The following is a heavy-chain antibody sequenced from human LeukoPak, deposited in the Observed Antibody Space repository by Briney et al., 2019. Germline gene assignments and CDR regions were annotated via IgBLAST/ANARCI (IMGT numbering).Heavy chain of an antibody. CDR1: GYTFTGYY. V-gene: IGHV1-2*02. CDR3: ARGTIEMATSYYFDY. J-gene: IGHJ4*02. Sequence: EASVKVSCKASGYTFTGYYMHWVRQAPGQGLEWMGWINPNSGGTNYAQKFQGRVTMTRDTSISTAYMELSRLRSDDTAVYYCARGTIEMATSYYFDYWGQGTLVTVSS. CDR2: INPNSGGT. D-gene: IGHD5-24*01.